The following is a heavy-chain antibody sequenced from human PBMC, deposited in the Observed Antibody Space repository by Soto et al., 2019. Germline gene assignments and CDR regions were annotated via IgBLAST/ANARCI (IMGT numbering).Heavy chain of an antibody. CDR2: ISNTGINK. D-gene: IGHD6-6*01. J-gene: IGHJ6*02. Sequence: QVQLVESGGGVVQPGRSLRLSCAASGFTFRTYGMHWVRQAPGKGLEWLAVISNTGINKYYADSVKGRVTISRDNSRDTLFLQKNSLRSDDTAIYYCAKVIRADSTSSNFYYYSGLDVWGQGTTVTVSS. CDR1: GFTFRTYG. CDR3: AKVIRADSTSSNFYYYSGLDV. V-gene: IGHV3-30*18.